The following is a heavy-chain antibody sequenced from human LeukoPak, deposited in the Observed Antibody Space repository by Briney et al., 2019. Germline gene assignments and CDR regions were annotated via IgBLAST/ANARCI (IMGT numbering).Heavy chain of an antibody. J-gene: IGHJ6*02. CDR1: GFTFRTYG. V-gene: IGHV3-30*18. Sequence: GGSLRLSCAASGFTFRTYGMHWVRQAPGKGLEWVAVISYDGSNKYYADSVKGRFTISRDNSKNTLYLQMDSLRAEDTAVYYCAKGQGLPYYYYYGMDVWGQGTTVTVSS. CDR3: AKGQGLPYYYYYGMDV. CDR2: ISYDGSNK.